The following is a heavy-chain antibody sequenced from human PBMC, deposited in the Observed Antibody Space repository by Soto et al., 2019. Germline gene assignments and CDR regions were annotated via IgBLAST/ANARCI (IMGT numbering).Heavy chain of an antibody. J-gene: IGHJ1*01. CDR2: IWYDGSNK. CDR3: ARDLGGNSIQYFQH. V-gene: IGHV3-33*01. Sequence: PGGSLRLSCAASGFTFSSYGMHWVRQAPGKGLEWVAVIWYDGSNKYYADSVKGRSTISRDNSKNTLYLQMNSLRAEDTAVYYCARDLGGNSIQYFQHWGQGTLVTVSS. D-gene: IGHD2-21*02. CDR1: GFTFSSYG.